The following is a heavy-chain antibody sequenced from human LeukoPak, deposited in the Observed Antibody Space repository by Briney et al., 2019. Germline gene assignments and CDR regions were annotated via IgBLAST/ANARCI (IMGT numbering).Heavy chain of an antibody. Sequence: PSETLSLTCTVSGGSISSSSYYWGWIRQPPGKGLEWIGSIYYSGSTYYNPSLKSRVTISVDTSKNKFSLKLSSVTAADTAVYYCARVPGIVGATMYVSGYFDYWGQGTLVTVSS. CDR2: IYYSGST. CDR1: GGSISSSSYY. V-gene: IGHV4-39*07. D-gene: IGHD1-26*01. J-gene: IGHJ4*02. CDR3: ARVPGIVGATMYVSGYFDY.